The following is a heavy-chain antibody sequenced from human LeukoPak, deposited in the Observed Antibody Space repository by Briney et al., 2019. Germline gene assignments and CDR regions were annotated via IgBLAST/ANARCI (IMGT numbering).Heavy chain of an antibody. Sequence: PGGSLRLSCAASGFTFSSYAMHWVRQITGKGLEWLSNSGTVGDTYYPDSVKGRFTTSRENAKNSVYLQMDSLRVGDTAVYYCARTKPWPNNDVFDMWGQGTLVIVSS. J-gene: IGHJ3*02. V-gene: IGHV3-13*01. CDR2: SGTVGDT. D-gene: IGHD6-19*01. CDR3: ARTKPWPNNDVFDM. CDR1: GFTFSSYA.